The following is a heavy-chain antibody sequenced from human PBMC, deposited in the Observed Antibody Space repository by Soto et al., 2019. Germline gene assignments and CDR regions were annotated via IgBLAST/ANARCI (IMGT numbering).Heavy chain of an antibody. V-gene: IGHV2-5*02. CDR3: AHRPRGFSYHFDY. Sequence: QITLKESGPTLVRPTQTLTLTCSFSGFSLTTRGVGVGWIRQPPGKAVEWLALIYWDDDEGYSPSLKSRLTMTSDTCKHPVLLKITNMDPGNPVTYYCAHRPRGFSYHFDYWGQGTLVTVSS. CDR2: IYWDDDE. CDR1: GFSLTTRGVG. D-gene: IGHD5-12*01. J-gene: IGHJ4*02.